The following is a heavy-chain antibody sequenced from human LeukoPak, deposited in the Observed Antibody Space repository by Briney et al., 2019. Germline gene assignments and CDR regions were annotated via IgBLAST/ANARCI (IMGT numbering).Heavy chain of an antibody. CDR1: GGSISSSSYY. D-gene: IGHD3-16*02. CDR2: IYYSGST. V-gene: IGHV4-39*01. Sequence: SETLSLTCTVSGGSISSSSYYWGWIRQPPGKGLEWIGSIYYSGSTYYNPSLKSRVTISVDTSKNQFSLKLSSVTAADTAVYYCARNYVWGSYRDTLDAFDIWGQGTMVTVSS. J-gene: IGHJ3*02. CDR3: ARNYVWGSYRDTLDAFDI.